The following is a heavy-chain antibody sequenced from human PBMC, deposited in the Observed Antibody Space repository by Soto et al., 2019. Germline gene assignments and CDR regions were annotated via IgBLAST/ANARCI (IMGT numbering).Heavy chain of an antibody. CDR1: GYSFTSYW. CDR3: ARQGVGEWTTVTTLDYYYYYMDV. D-gene: IGHD4-17*01. CDR2: IYPGDSDT. V-gene: IGHV5-51*01. J-gene: IGHJ6*03. Sequence: PGESLKISCKGSGYSFTSYWIGWVRQMPGKGLEWMGIIYPGDSDTRYSPSFQGQVTISADKSISTAYLQWSSLKASDTAMYYCARQGVGEWTTVTTLDYYYYYMDVWGKGTTDTVSS.